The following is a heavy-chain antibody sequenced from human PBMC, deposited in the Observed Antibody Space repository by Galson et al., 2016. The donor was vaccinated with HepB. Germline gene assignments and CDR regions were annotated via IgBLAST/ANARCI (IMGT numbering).Heavy chain of an antibody. J-gene: IGHJ4*02. CDR2: IHHRGTV. D-gene: IGHD2-21*02. Sequence: SETLSLTCAVSGASIISRNYWGWVRQPPGKGLEWIGEIHHRGTVNYNPSLKSRVTISVGESKNQFSLELNSVTAADTAVDYCARVETGFQIYWGQGILVTVSS. CDR3: ARVETGFQIY. CDR1: GASIISRNY. V-gene: IGHV4-4*02.